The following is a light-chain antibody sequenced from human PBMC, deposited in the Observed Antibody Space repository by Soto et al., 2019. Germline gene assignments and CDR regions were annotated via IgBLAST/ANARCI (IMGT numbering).Light chain of an antibody. V-gene: IGLV2-14*03. CDR3: TSYTSTSTPYV. CDR2: DVS. CDR1: SSDVGGYTY. Sequence: QSALTQPASVSGSPGQSITIYCAGTSSDVGGYTYVSWYQQHPDKAPKLMIYDVSNRPFGVSNRFSGSKSGNTASLTISGLQDEDEDDYYCTSYTSTSTPYVFGSGTKLTVL. J-gene: IGLJ1*01.